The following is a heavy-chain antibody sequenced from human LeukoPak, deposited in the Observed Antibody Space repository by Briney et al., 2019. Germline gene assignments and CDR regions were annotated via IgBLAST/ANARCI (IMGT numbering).Heavy chain of an antibody. D-gene: IGHD6-19*01. CDR2: IYTSGST. V-gene: IGHV4-4*07. CDR3: ARARGAVAGTSPSEYFQH. Sequence: SETLSLTCTVSGGSISSYYWSWIWQPAGKGLEWIGRIYTSGSTNYNPSLKSRVTMSVDTSKNQFSLKLSSVTAADTAVYYCARARGAVAGTSPSEYFQHWGQGTLVTVSS. J-gene: IGHJ1*01. CDR1: GGSISSYY.